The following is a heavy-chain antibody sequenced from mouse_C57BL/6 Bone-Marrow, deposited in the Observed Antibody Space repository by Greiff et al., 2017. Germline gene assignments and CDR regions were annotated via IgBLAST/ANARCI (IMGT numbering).Heavy chain of an antibody. CDR2: IYPGSGNT. V-gene: IGHV1-76*01. Sequence: QVQLQQSGAELVRPGASVKLSCKASGYTFTDYCINWVKQRPGQGLEWIVRIYPGSGNTYYNEKFKGKATLTAEKSSSTAYMQLSSLTAEDSAVYFWAKGYGTGAMDYWGQGTSVTVSS. CDR3: AKGYGTGAMDY. CDR1: GYTFTDYC. J-gene: IGHJ4*01. D-gene: IGHD1-1*01.